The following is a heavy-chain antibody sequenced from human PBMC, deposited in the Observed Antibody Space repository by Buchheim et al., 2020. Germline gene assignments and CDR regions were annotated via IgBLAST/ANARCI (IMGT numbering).Heavy chain of an antibody. CDR3: ARIRIVGAKGYYGMDV. CDR1: GFSLSTSGMC. Sequence: QVTLRESGPALVKPTQTLTLTCTFSGFSLSTSGMCVSWIRQPPGKALEWLALLDWDDDQYYSTSLKTRLTISKDTPQNQVVLTMTNMDPVDTATYYCARIRIVGAKGYYGMDVWGQGTT. D-gene: IGHD1-26*01. J-gene: IGHJ6*02. CDR2: LDWDDDQ. V-gene: IGHV2-70*01.